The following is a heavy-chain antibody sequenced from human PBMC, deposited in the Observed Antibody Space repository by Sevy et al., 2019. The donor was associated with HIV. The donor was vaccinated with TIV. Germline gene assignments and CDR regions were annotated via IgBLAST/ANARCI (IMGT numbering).Heavy chain of an antibody. J-gene: IGHJ6*02. D-gene: IGHD3-3*01. Sequence: GGSLRLSCAASGFTFSSYGMHWVRQAPGKGLEWVAVISYDGSNKYYADSVKGRFTISRDNSKSTLYLQMNSLRAEDTAVYYCANGPRSGYYISYYYGMDVWGQGTTVTVSS. CDR1: GFTFSSYG. CDR3: ANGPRSGYYISYYYGMDV. V-gene: IGHV3-30*18. CDR2: ISYDGSNK.